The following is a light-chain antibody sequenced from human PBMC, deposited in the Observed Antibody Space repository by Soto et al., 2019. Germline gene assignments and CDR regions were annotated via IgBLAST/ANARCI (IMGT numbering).Light chain of an antibody. J-gene: IGKJ1*01. V-gene: IGKV3-20*01. CDR3: QQRGGSPPTWT. CDR1: QRISSAS. CDR2: DAS. Sequence: EIVLTQSPGTLSLSPGEIATLSFSASQRISSASLAWYQQKPGQAPRLLIYDASNRATGIPDRFSGSGSGTDFTLTISRLEPEDFAVYYCQQRGGSPPTWTFGQGTKVDIK.